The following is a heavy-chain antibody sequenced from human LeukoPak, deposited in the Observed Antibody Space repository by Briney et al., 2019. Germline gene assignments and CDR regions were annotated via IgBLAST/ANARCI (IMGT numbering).Heavy chain of an antibody. V-gene: IGHV1-2*02. CDR2: INPNSGGT. D-gene: IGHD5-18*01. Sequence: ASVKVSCKASGYTFTGYYMHWVRQAPGQGLEWMGWINPNSGGTNYAQKFQGRVTMTRDTSISTAYMELSRLRSDDTAVYYCARLVGGYSYGYFDYWGQGTLLTVSS. J-gene: IGHJ4*02. CDR3: ARLVGGYSYGYFDY. CDR1: GYTFTGYY.